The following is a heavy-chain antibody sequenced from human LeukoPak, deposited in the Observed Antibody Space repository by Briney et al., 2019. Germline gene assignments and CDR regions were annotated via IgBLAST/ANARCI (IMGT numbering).Heavy chain of an antibody. D-gene: IGHD3-16*02. V-gene: IGHV3-48*04. CDR1: GFTFSSYS. J-gene: IGHJ3*02. CDR3: ARVHTYYDYVWGSYRYKDAFDI. CDR2: ISSSSSTI. Sequence: GGSLRLSCAASGFTFSSYSMNWVRQAPGKGLEWVSYISSSSSTIYYADSVKGRFTISRDNAKNSLYLQMNSLRAEDTAVYYCARVHTYYDYVWGSYRYKDAFDIWGQGTMVTVSS.